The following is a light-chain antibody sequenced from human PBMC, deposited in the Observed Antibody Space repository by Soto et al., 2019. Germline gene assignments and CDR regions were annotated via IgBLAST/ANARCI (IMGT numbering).Light chain of an antibody. J-gene: IGKJ1*01. Sequence: DLQMTQSPSSLSASVGDRVTITCRASQAISNYLAWFQQKPGKAPNSLIYAASSLQSGVPSKFSGSGSGTDFTLTISSLQPEDFGTYYCHQYHTYPWTFGQGTKVEIK. CDR3: HQYHTYPWT. CDR2: AAS. V-gene: IGKV1-16*02. CDR1: QAISNY.